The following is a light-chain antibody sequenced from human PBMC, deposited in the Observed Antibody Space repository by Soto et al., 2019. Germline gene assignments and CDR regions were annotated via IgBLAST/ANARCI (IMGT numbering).Light chain of an antibody. Sequence: EIVLTQSPGTLSLSAGERATLSCRASQRISTSYLAWYQQKPGRAPRVLVYGTSTRATGIPSRFSGSGSGTDFTLTISRLEPEDFAVYYCQQYGYSPFTFGPGTKVDIK. CDR1: QRISTSY. J-gene: IGKJ3*01. CDR2: GTS. V-gene: IGKV3-20*01. CDR3: QQYGYSPFT.